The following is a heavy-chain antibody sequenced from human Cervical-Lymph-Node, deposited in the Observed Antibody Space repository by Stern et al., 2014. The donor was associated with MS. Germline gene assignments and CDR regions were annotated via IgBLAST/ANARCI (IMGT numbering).Heavy chain of an antibody. V-gene: IGHV1-46*01. CDR2: INPSGGST. J-gene: IGHJ5*02. CDR3: ARDRIAARLWFDP. CDR1: GYTFTSYY. D-gene: IGHD6-6*01. Sequence: QVQLVQSGAEVKKPGASVKVSCKASGYTFTSYYMHWVRQAPGQGLEWLGIINPSGGSTSYAQKFQGRVTMTRDTSTSTVYMELSSLRSEDTAVYYCARDRIAARLWFDPWGQGTLVTVSS.